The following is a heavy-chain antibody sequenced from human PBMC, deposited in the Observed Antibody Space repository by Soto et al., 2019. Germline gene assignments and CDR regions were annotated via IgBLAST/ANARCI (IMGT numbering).Heavy chain of an antibody. CDR2: IWYDGSRT. CDR3: AREQIGVAGSTYDY. D-gene: IGHD6-19*01. Sequence: QVQLVESGGGVVQPGTSLRLSCAASGFTFSTHGMHWVRQAPGKGLDWVALIWYDGSRTHYAESVKGRFTISRDNSRNTLFLQMNSLRVEDTAVYYCAREQIGVAGSTYDYWGQGTLVTVSS. V-gene: IGHV3-33*01. J-gene: IGHJ4*02. CDR1: GFTFSTHG.